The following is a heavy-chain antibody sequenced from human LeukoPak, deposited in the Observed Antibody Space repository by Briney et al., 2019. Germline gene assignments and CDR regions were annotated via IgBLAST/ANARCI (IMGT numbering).Heavy chain of an antibody. V-gene: IGHV4-30-4*01. CDR2: IYYSGST. CDR1: GGSISSGDYY. CDR3: AREPYDFWSVNWFDP. Sequence: SETLSLTCTVSGGSISSGDYYWSWIRQPPGKGLEWIGYIYYSGSTYYNPSLKSRVTISVDTSKNQFSLKLSSVTAADTAVYYCAREPYDFWSVNWFDPWGQGTLVTVST. J-gene: IGHJ5*02. D-gene: IGHD3-3*01.